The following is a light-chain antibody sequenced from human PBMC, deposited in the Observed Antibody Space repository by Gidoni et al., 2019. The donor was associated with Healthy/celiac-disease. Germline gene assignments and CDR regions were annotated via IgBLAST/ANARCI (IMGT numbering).Light chain of an antibody. J-gene: IGKJ1*01. V-gene: IGKV3-15*01. CDR3: QQYNNWPPWT. CDR1: QSVSSN. Sequence: EILMTQSPATLSVSPGERATLSCRASQSVSSNLAWYQQKPGQAPRLLIYGVSTRSTGIPARFSGSGSGTKFTLTISSLQSEDFAVYYCQQYNNWPPWTFGQGTKVEIK. CDR2: GVS.